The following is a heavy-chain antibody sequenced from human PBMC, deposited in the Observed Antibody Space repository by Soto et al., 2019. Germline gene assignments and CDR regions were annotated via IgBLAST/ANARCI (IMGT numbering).Heavy chain of an antibody. Sequence: LRLSCAASGFTFSNYGMHWARQAPGKGLEWVAAILYDGSNKYYADSVKGRFTISRDNSKNTLYLQMNSLRAEDTAVYYCAGGTYYFDDSGQGTLVTVSS. V-gene: IGHV3-33*01. D-gene: IGHD1-26*01. J-gene: IGHJ4*02. CDR2: ILYDGSNK. CDR1: GFTFSNYG. CDR3: AGGTYYFDD.